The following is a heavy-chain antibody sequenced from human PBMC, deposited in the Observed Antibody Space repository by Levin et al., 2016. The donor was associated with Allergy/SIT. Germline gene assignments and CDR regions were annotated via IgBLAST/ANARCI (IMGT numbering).Heavy chain of an antibody. Sequence: VRQMPGKGLEWMGRIDPSDSYTNYSPSFQGHVTISADKSINTAYLQWSSLKASDTAMYYCARHGHGSGSKYYYYGMDVWGQGTTVTVSS. J-gene: IGHJ6*02. CDR2: IDPSDSYT. CDR3: ARHGHGSGSKYYYYGMDV. V-gene: IGHV5-10-1*01. D-gene: IGHD3-10*01.